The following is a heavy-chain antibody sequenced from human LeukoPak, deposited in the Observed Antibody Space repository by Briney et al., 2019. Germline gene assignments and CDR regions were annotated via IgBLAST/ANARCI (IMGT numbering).Heavy chain of an antibody. V-gene: IGHV4-61*01. Sequence: PSETLSLTCTVSGGSVSSGSYYWSWIRQPPGTGLEWIGYIYYSGSTNYNPSLKSRVTISVDTSKNQFSLKLSSVTAADTAVYYCARIGKSKALGYWGQGTLVTVSS. CDR1: GGSVSSGSYY. D-gene: IGHD1-14*01. J-gene: IGHJ4*02. CDR3: ARIGKSKALGY. CDR2: IYYSGST.